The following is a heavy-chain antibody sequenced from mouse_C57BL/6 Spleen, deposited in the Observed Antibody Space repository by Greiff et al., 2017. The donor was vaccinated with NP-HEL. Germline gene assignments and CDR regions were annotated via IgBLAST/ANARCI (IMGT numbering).Heavy chain of an antibody. CDR1: GYAFSSSW. D-gene: IGHD2-1*01. Sequence: VQLQQSGPELVKHGASVKISCKASGYAFSSSWMNWVKQRPGKGLEWIGRIYPGDGDTNYNGKFKGKATLTADKSSSTAYMPLSSLTSDDSAVYFCARSDYGNALDYWGQGTSVTVSS. CDR3: ARSDYGNALDY. J-gene: IGHJ4*01. V-gene: IGHV1-82*01. CDR2: IYPGDGDT.